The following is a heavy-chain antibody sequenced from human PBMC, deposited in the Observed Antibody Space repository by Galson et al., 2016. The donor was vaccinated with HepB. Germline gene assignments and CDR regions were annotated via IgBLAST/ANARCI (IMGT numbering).Heavy chain of an antibody. Sequence: SLRLSCAASGFTFSSYWMTWVRQAPGKGLEVVSSISRSGDSTDYADSVKGRFTISRDNSKNTLYLQMDSLRPADTAIYYCAKFSSPRHVFDVWGQGTLVTVS. CDR3: AKFSSPRHVFDV. D-gene: IGHD2-2*01. V-gene: IGHV3-23*01. J-gene: IGHJ3*01. CDR1: GFTFSSYW. CDR2: ISRSGDST.